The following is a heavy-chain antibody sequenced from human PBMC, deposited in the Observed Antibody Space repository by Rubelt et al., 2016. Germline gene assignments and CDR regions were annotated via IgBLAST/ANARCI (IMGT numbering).Heavy chain of an antibody. D-gene: IGHD5-24*01. CDR3: ARGQGRDGYIH. CDR1: GGSVSSTNYY. J-gene: IGHJ4*02. V-gene: IGHV4-39*07. CDR2: IYYSGST. Sequence: QLQLQESGPGLVKPSETLSLTCTVSGGSVSSTNYYWGWIRQPPGKGLEWIGNIYYSGSTNYNPSLKSRVTISVDTAKNQFSRKLSSVTAADTAVYYCARGQGRDGYIHWGQGTLVTVSS.